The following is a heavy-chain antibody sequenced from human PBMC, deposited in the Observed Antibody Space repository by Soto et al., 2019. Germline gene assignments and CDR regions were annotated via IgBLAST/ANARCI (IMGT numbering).Heavy chain of an antibody. Sequence: SETLSLTCAVSGGSIISGSYSWNWIRQPPGKGLEWIGYIYHSGSTYYNPSLKSRVTISVDKSKNQFSLNLTSVTAADTAVYYCARNMAYSTSSGPGYWGQGTLVTVSS. CDR3: ARNMAYSTSSGPGY. V-gene: IGHV4-30-2*01. CDR2: IYHSGST. D-gene: IGHD6-6*01. J-gene: IGHJ4*02. CDR1: GGSIISGSYS.